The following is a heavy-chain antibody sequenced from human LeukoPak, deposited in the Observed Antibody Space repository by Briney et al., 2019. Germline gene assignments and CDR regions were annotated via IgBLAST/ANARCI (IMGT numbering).Heavy chain of an antibody. CDR3: ARSGYAFGADAFDI. CDR2: VYYSGST. D-gene: IGHD3-16*01. Sequence: SETLSLTRTVSGDSISRYYWGWIRQPPGKGLEWIGYVYYSGSTQYNPSLNSRVTISVATSKKQFSLRLTSVTAADTAVYYCARSGYAFGADAFDIWGQGAMVAVPS. V-gene: IGHV4-59*08. CDR1: GDSISRYY. J-gene: IGHJ3*02.